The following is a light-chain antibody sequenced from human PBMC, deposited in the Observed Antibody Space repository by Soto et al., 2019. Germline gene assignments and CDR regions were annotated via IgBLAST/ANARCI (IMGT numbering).Light chain of an antibody. V-gene: IGKV3-20*01. CDR1: PTVSSRY. J-gene: IGKJ2*01. CDR3: QQFDDSPPSFT. CDR2: GAS. Sequence: PGERATLSCRASPTVSSRYLTWYQQKPGQAPRILIYGASIRATGIPDRFSGSRSGADFTLTITRLEPEDFAVYYFQQFDDSPPSFTFGQGTKLEI.